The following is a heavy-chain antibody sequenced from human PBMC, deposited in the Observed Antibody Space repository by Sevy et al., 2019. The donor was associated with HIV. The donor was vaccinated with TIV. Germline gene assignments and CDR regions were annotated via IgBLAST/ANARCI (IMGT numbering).Heavy chain of an antibody. CDR1: GGSITSLY. Sequence: SETLSLTCTVSGGSITSLYWNWIRQPPGKGLEWIANIYYNGHINYNPSLKSRVTLSLDTSKNQFSLRLSSVTDADTDMYYCAGENAWGRGYSWGQGTLVTVSS. CDR2: IYYNGHI. J-gene: IGHJ4*02. D-gene: IGHD1-26*01. V-gene: IGHV4-59*08. CDR3: AGENAWGRGYS.